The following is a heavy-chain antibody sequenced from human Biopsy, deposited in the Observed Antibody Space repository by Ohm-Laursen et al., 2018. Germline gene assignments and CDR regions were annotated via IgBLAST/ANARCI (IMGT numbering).Heavy chain of an antibody. J-gene: IGHJ4*02. Sequence: GTLSLPCTVSRDSIRNYYWTWIRQSPGKGLEWIGYIYYTGSTNYTPSVKSRVTISVDTSKNQFSLKLNSVTAADTAVYFCARDSRGGHLNTTLITGKNLDSWGQGILVTVSS. V-gene: IGHV4-59*01. CDR2: IYYTGST. CDR3: ARDSRGGHLNTTLITGKNLDS. CDR1: RDSIRNYY. D-gene: IGHD3-16*01.